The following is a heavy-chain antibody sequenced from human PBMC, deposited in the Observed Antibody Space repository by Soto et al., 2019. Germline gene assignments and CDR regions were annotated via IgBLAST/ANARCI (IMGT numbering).Heavy chain of an antibody. D-gene: IGHD6-19*01. CDR3: ERDGTGWTGGDY. Sequence: QVQLVESGGGVVQPGSSLRLSCVASGFTFRSYSIHWVRQAPGKGPEWVAVIWHDGSKKYYADSVKGRFTISRDNSKNTLYPQRDSLRAEDRAVYYCERDGTGWTGGDYGGQGTLVTVSS. V-gene: IGHV3-33*01. J-gene: IGHJ4*02. CDR1: GFTFRSYS. CDR2: IWHDGSKK.